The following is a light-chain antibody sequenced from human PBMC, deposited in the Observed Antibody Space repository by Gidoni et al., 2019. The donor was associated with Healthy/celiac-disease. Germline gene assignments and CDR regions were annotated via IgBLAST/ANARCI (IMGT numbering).Light chain of an antibody. V-gene: IGKV3-15*01. CDR3: QQYNNWPPLT. Sequence: DIVMTPSLPTRSVSPGERATLRCRPSHSVSSNVAWYQQKPGQAPRLLIYGASTRATGIPARFSGSGSGTEFTLTISSLQSEDFAVYYCQQYNNWPPLTFGGGTKVEIK. CDR2: GAS. J-gene: IGKJ4*01. CDR1: HSVSSN.